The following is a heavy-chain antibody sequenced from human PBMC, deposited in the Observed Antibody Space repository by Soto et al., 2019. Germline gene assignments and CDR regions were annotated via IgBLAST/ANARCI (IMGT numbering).Heavy chain of an antibody. Sequence: GGSLRLSCAASGFTFNTYWMHWFRQAPGKGLVWVSRINSGGGTTTYADSVKGRFTISRDNAKNTLFLQMNGLRAEDTSVYYCARWFTYGNFDYFDYWGQGTQVTVSS. J-gene: IGHJ4*02. D-gene: IGHD3-10*01. V-gene: IGHV3-74*01. CDR2: INSGGGTT. CDR1: GFTFNTYW. CDR3: ARWFTYGNFDYFDY.